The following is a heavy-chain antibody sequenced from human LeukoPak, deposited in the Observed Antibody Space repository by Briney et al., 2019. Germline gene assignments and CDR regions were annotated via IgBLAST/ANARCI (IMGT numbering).Heavy chain of an antibody. D-gene: IGHD3-16*01. V-gene: IGHV4-34*01. CDR2: INHSGST. Sequence: SETLSLTCAVYGGSFSGYYWSWIRQPPGKGLEWIGEINHSGSTNYNPSLKSRVTMSVDTSKNQFSLKLSSVTAADTAVYYCARVGVPRYFQHWGQGTLVTVSS. J-gene: IGHJ1*01. CDR1: GGSFSGYY. CDR3: ARVGVPRYFQH.